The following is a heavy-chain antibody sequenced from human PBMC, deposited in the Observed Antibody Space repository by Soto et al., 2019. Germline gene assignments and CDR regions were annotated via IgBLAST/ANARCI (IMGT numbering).Heavy chain of an antibody. V-gene: IGHV3-30-3*01. J-gene: IGHJ4*02. Sequence: GGSLRLSCAASGFTFSSYAMHWVRQAPGKGLEWVAVISYDGSNKYYADSVKGRFTISRDNSKNTLYLQMNSLRAEDTAVYYCAREYNGSGLDYCGQGTLVTVSS. CDR2: ISYDGSNK. D-gene: IGHD3-10*01. CDR1: GFTFSSYA. CDR3: AREYNGSGLDY.